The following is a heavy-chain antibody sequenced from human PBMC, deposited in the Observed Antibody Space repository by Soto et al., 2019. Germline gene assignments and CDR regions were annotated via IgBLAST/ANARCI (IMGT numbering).Heavy chain of an antibody. CDR3: ARDPSSHRLMVRAVNWFDP. CDR2: INSDGSST. Sequence: EVQLVESGGGLVQPGGSLRLSCAASGFTFSSYWMHWVRQAPGKGLVWVSRINSDGSSTSYADSVQGRFTISRDNAKNXLXXQMNRLRAEDTAVYYCARDPSSHRLMVRAVNWFDPWGQGTLVTVSS. CDR1: GFTFSSYW. J-gene: IGHJ5*02. V-gene: IGHV3-74*01. D-gene: IGHD3-10*01.